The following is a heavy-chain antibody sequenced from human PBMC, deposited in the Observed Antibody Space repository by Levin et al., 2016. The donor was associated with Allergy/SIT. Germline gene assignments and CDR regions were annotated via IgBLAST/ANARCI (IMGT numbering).Heavy chain of an antibody. CDR3: ARMDTAYYYYYGMDV. CDR2: ISYDGTNK. Sequence: VRQAPGKGLEWVALISYDGTNKYYADSVKGRFTISRDTSKNTLYLQMKSLRAEDTAVYYCARMDTAYYYYYGMDVWGQGTTVTVSS. D-gene: IGHD5-18*01. V-gene: IGHV3-30*04. J-gene: IGHJ6*02.